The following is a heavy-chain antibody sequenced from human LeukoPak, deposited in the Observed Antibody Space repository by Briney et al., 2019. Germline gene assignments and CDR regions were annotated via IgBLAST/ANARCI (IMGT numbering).Heavy chain of an antibody. D-gene: IGHD6-25*01. Sequence: SETLSLTCTVSGGSISSYYWSWIRQPPGKGLEWIGYIYYSGSTNYNPSLKSRVTISVDTSKNQFSLKLSSVTAADTAVYYCARVSGGLNHPRNWFDPWGQGTLVPASS. V-gene: IGHV4-59*01. J-gene: IGHJ5*02. CDR3: ARVSGGLNHPRNWFDP. CDR1: GGSISSYY. CDR2: IYYSGST.